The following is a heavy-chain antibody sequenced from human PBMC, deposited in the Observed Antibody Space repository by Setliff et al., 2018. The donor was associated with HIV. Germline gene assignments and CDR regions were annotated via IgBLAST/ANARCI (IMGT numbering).Heavy chain of an antibody. D-gene: IGHD3-10*01. J-gene: IGHJ4*02. CDR1: GYSISSGYY. V-gene: IGHV4-38-2*01. CDR3: ARLGYVSGGFYKTPGPYYFDY. CDR2: FYHSTT. Sequence: PSETLSLTCVVSGYSISSGYYWGWIRQPPGTGLEWIGSFYHSTTYYNPSLKSRVTISVDTSKNQFSLKLSSVTAADTAAYYCARLGYVSGGFYKTPGPYYFDYWGQGALVTVSS.